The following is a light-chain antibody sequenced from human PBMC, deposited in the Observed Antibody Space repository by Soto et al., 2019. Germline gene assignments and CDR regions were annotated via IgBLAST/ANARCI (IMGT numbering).Light chain of an antibody. J-gene: IGKJ1*01. CDR3: LQYHIHWT. Sequence: DTQMTQSPSTVSASVGDRITITCRASQNIQRWLAWYQQKPGKAPKLLIYKASSLERGVPSRFSAGGSGVEFTLNISSVQPEDFATYHCLQYHIHWTFGQGTKVGIK. CDR2: KAS. CDR1: QNIQRW. V-gene: IGKV1-5*03.